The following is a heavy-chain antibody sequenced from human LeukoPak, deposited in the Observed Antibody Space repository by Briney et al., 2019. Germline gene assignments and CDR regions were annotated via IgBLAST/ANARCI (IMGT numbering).Heavy chain of an antibody. CDR2: ISGRGDST. Sequence: GGSLRLSCAGSGFTFSNYAMTWVRQAPGKGLEWVSAISGRGDSTRYGESVKGRFTVSRDNSKNMLYLEMTNLRAEDAAVYFCAMDPNGGYLGAFDFWGQGTLVTVSS. D-gene: IGHD6-25*01. J-gene: IGHJ3*01. CDR3: AMDPNGGYLGAFDF. V-gene: IGHV3-23*01. CDR1: GFTFSNYA.